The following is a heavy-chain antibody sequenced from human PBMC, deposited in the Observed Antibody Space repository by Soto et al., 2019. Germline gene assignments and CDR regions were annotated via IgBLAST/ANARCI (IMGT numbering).Heavy chain of an antibody. CDR3: ARDQTGQLLWFGESLPGFWFDP. CDR1: GYTFTSYA. Sequence: QVQLVQSGAEVKKPGASVKVSCKASGYTFTSYAMHWVRQAPGQRLEWMGWINAGNGNTKYSQKFQGRVTITRDTSASTAYMELSSLRSEDTAVYYCARDQTGQLLWFGESLPGFWFDPWGQGTLVTVSS. CDR2: INAGNGNT. J-gene: IGHJ5*02. D-gene: IGHD3-10*01. V-gene: IGHV1-3*01.